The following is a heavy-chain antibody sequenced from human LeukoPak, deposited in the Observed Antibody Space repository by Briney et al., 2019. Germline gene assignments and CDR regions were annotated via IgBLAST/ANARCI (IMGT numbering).Heavy chain of an antibody. CDR1: GGSISSYY. CDR2: IYYSGCT. J-gene: IGHJ1*01. V-gene: IGHV4-59*08. D-gene: IGHD3-22*01. CDR3: ARGVSYYDSSGYYNEYFQH. Sequence: SETLSLTCTVSGGSISSYYRSWIRQPPGKGLEWIGYIYYSGCTNYNPSLKSRVTISVDTSKNQFSLKLSSVTAADTAVYYCARGVSYYDSSGYYNEYFQHWGQGTLVTVSS.